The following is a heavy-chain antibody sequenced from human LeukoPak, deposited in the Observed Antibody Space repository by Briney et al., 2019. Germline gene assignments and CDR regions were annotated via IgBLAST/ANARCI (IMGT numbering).Heavy chain of an antibody. D-gene: IGHD3-22*01. CDR3: AWGAYYSDSSGLSGGGFDV. CDR1: GLTSSSYW. J-gene: IGHJ3*01. Sequence: GGSLRLSCAASGLTSSSYWMSWVRQAPGKGLEWVANIKEDGIDEYYVDSVKGRFSISRDNARTSVYLAMNNLRVEDTAVYYCAWGAYYSDSSGLSGGGFDVRGQGTMVTVSS. CDR2: IKEDGIDE. V-gene: IGHV3-7*04.